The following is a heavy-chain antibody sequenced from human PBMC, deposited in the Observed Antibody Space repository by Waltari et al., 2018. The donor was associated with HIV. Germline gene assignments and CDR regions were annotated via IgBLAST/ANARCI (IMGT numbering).Heavy chain of an antibody. CDR1: GLGNHW. J-gene: IGHJ2*01. CDR2: INKDEAKK. Sequence: EAELEASGGRLVQPGESLRLSSPANGLGNHWMEWGPQAPGKGIKVVANINKDEAKKNYLKSVKDRFIFFGDNAKNNLYLQVRSVGVEGRGGYYCAVGGGAIGPLWGRGTLVTVST. V-gene: IGHV3-7*01. D-gene: IGHD3-16*01. CDR3: AVGGGAIGPL.